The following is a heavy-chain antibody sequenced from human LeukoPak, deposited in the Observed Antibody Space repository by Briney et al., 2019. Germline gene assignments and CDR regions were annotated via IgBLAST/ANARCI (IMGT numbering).Heavy chain of an antibody. J-gene: IGHJ5*02. CDR2: MNPNSGNT. Sequence: ASVKVSCKASGYTFTSYDINWVRRATGQGLEWMGWMNPNSGNTGYAQKFQGRVTITADESTSTAYMELSSLRSEDTAVYYCARDQYYGSGTLLNFDPWGQGTLVTVSS. D-gene: IGHD3-10*01. V-gene: IGHV1-8*03. CDR3: ARDQYYGSGTLLNFDP. CDR1: GYTFTSYD.